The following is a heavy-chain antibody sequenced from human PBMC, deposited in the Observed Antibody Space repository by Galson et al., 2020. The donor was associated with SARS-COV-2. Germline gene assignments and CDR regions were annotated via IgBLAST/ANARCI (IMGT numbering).Heavy chain of an antibody. V-gene: IGHV3-23*01. CDR2: IHGLDGST. Sequence: GGSLRLSCAASGFTFTSSDFNWVRQAPGKGLEWVSVIHGLDGSTDYADSVRGRFTISRDISKNTVFLQMSSLRAEDTAIYYCAKKTSGTRYLDYWGQGTLVIVSS. CDR1: GFTFTSSD. J-gene: IGHJ4*02. D-gene: IGHD1-1*01. CDR3: AKKTSGTRYLDY.